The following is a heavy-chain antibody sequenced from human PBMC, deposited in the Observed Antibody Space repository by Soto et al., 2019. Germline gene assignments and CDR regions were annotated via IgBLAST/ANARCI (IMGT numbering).Heavy chain of an antibody. CDR1: GGSISSGDYY. CDR2: IYYSGST. CDR3: AREMTTVTNTFDY. Sequence: SETLSLTCTVSGGSISSGDYYWSWIRQPPGKGLEWIGYIYYSGSTYYNPSLKSRVTISVDTSKNQFSLKLSSVTAADTAVYYCAREMTTVTNTFDYWGQGTLVTVSS. D-gene: IGHD4-4*01. V-gene: IGHV4-30-4*01. J-gene: IGHJ4*02.